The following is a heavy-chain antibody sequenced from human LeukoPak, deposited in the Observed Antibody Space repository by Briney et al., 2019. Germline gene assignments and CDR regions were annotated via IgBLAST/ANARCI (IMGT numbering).Heavy chain of an antibody. CDR1: GYTFTSYG. CDR3: ARNGCSSTSCFATTHNWFDP. D-gene: IGHD2-2*01. J-gene: IGHJ5*02. Sequence: ASVKVSCKASGYTFTSYGISWVRQAPGQGLEWMGWISAYNGNTNYAQKLQGRVTMTTDTSTSTAYMELRSLRSDDTAVYYCARNGCSSTSCFATTHNWFDPWGQGTLVTVSS. CDR2: ISAYNGNT. V-gene: IGHV1-18*01.